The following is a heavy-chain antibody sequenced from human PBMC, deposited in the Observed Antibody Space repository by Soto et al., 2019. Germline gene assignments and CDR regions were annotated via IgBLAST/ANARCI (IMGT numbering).Heavy chain of an antibody. CDR1: GFTFSSYG. D-gene: IGHD1-26*01. V-gene: IGHV3-33*01. J-gene: IGHJ4*02. CDR2: IWYDGSNK. CDR3: AREARGVFDY. Sequence: PGGSLRLSCAASGFTFSSYGMHWVRQDPGKGLEWVAVIWYDGSNKYYADSVKGRFTISRDNSKNTLYLQMNSLRAEDTAVYYCAREARGVFDYWGQGTLVPVSS.